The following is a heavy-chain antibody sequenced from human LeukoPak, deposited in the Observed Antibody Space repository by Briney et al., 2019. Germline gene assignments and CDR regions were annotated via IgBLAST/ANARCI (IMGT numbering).Heavy chain of an antibody. Sequence: GGSLRLSCAASGFTFSSYAMSWVRQAPGKGLEWVSVISGSGGNTYYADSVKGRFTISRDNSKNTLYLQLNSLRAEDTAVYYCARDNPYGDRLDYWGQGTLVTVSS. CDR1: GFTFSSYA. J-gene: IGHJ4*02. CDR2: ISGSGGNT. CDR3: ARDNPYGDRLDY. V-gene: IGHV3-23*01. D-gene: IGHD4-17*01.